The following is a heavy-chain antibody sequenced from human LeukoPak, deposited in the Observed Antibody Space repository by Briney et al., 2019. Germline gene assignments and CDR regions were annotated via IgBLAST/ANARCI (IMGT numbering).Heavy chain of an antibody. CDR2: TYYRSKWYN. D-gene: IGHD4/OR15-4a*01. CDR3: ARDPTMGRYYYYYGMDV. Sequence: QTLSLTCAISGDSVSSNSAAWNWIRQSPSRGLEWLGRTYYRSKWYNDYAVSVKSRITINPDTSKNQFSLQLNSVTPEGTAVYYCARDPTMGRYYYYYGMDVWGQGNTVTVSS. CDR1: GDSVSSNSAA. V-gene: IGHV6-1*01. J-gene: IGHJ6*02.